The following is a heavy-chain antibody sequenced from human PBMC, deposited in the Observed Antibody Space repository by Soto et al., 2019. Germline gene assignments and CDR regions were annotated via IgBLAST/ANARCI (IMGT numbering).Heavy chain of an antibody. CDR1: GFTFSSYW. CDR3: ARASIAVAGDFDY. CDR2: INSDGSST. V-gene: IGHV3-74*01. J-gene: IGHJ4*02. D-gene: IGHD6-19*01. Sequence: GGSLRLSCAASGFTFSSYWMHWVRQAPGKGLVWVSRINSDGSSTSYADSVKGRFTISRDNAKNTLYLQMNNLRAEDTAVYYCARASIAVAGDFDYWGQGTLVTVSS.